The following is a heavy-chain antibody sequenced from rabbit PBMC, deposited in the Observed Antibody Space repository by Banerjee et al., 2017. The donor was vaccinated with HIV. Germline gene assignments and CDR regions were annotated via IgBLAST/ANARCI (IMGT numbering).Heavy chain of an antibody. J-gene: IGHJ4*01. CDR1: GFSFSSSYD. CDR2: IYTGSDIS. CDR3: GRGPSNTVWAYDL. D-gene: IGHD1-1*01. V-gene: IGHV1S45*01. Sequence: QEQLEESGGDLVKPEGSLTLTCTASGFSFSSSYDMCWVRQAPGKGLEWIGCIYTGSDISYYASWAKGRFTISKTSSTTVTLQMTSVTVADTATYFCGRGPSNTVWAYDLWGPGTLVTVS.